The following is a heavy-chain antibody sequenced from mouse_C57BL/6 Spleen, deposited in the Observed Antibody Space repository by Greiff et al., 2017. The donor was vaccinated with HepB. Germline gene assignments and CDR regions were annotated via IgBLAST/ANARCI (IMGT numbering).Heavy chain of an antibody. D-gene: IGHD2-4*01. Sequence: LQESGAELVRPGASVKLSCKASGYTFTDYYINWVKQRPGQGLEWIARIYPGSGNTYYNEKFKGKATLTAEKSSSTAYMQLSSLTSEDSAVYFCARYDYEYFDVWGTGTTVTVSS. J-gene: IGHJ1*03. V-gene: IGHV1-76*01. CDR3: ARYDYEYFDV. CDR1: GYTFTDYY. CDR2: IYPGSGNT.